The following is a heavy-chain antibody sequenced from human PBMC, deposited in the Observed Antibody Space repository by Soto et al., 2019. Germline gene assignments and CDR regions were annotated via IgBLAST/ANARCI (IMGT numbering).Heavy chain of an antibody. CDR1: GFTFNKYV. CDR3: GKDQNIVAHGNY. D-gene: IGHD2-21*01. CDR2: ISDGGENT. J-gene: IGHJ4*02. Sequence: EVKLLESGGGLAQPGGSLRLSCAASGFTFNKYVMTWVRQAPGKGLEWVSSISDGGENTYYADSVKGRFTISRDNSKDTLYLQMTSLTAEDTATYYCGKDQNIVAHGNYWGQGALVAVSS. V-gene: IGHV3-23*01.